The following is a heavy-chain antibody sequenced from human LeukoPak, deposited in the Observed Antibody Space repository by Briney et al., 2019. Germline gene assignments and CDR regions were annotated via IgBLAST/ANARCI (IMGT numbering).Heavy chain of an antibody. CDR3: AISSAWYHDGFYI. CDR2: MNPNSGDT. J-gene: IGHJ3*02. D-gene: IGHD6-19*01. Sequence: GASVKVSCKASGYAFTSYDVHWVRQGIGQGLEWMGWMNPNSGDTGYTEKFQDRVTMTRDTSRRVAYMQLSSLRSDDTAVYYCAISSAWYHDGFYIWGQGTMVSVSS. CDR1: GYAFTSYD. V-gene: IGHV1-8*01.